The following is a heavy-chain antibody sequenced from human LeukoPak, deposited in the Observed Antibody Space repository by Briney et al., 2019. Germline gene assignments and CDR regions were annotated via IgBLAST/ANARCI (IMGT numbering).Heavy chain of an antibody. Sequence: PGGSLRLSCAASGFTFSSYSMNWVRQAPGKGLEWVSSISSSSSYIYYADSVKGRFTISRDNANNSLYLQMNSLRAEDTAVYYCARDLSSYYFDYWGQGTLVTVSS. J-gene: IGHJ4*02. D-gene: IGHD6-6*01. CDR1: GFTFSSYS. CDR3: ARDLSSYYFDY. CDR2: ISSSSSYI. V-gene: IGHV3-21*01.